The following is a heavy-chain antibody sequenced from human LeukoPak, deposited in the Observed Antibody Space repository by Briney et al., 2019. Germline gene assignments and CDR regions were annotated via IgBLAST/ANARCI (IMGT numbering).Heavy chain of an antibody. CDR2: IYYSGGT. CDR1: GGSISSYY. J-gene: IGHJ3*02. Sequence: SETLSLTCTVSGGSISSYYWSWIRQPPGKGLEWIGYIYYSGGTNYNPSLKSRVTISVDTSKNQFSLKLSSVTAADTAVYYCARNKYYYDSSGYYLDAFDIWGQGTMVSVSS. V-gene: IGHV4-59*01. CDR3: ARNKYYYDSSGYYLDAFDI. D-gene: IGHD3-22*01.